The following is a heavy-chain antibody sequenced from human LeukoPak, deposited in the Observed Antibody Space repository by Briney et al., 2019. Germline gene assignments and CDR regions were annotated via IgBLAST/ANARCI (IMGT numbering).Heavy chain of an antibody. CDR2: NYHSGST. D-gene: IGHD1-26*01. Sequence: TSETLSLTCTVSGGSISSGGYYWSWIRQPPGKGLEWIGYNYHSGSTYYNPSLKSRVTISIDRSKNQFSLKLNSVTAADTAVYYCARPHIVGGRPGGFDIWGQGTMVTVSS. V-gene: IGHV4-30-2*01. J-gene: IGHJ3*02. CDR1: GGSISSGGYY. CDR3: ARPHIVGGRPGGFDI.